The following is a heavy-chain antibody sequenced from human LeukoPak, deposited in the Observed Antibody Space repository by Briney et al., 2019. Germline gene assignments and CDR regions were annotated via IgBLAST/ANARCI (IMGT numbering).Heavy chain of an antibody. D-gene: IGHD3-10*01. CDR2: ISWNSDSI. CDR3: AREYGSGTYTYFDY. V-gene: IGHV3-9*01. CDR1: GFTFGDYA. J-gene: IGHJ4*02. Sequence: GRSLRLSCAASGFTFGDYAMHWVRQAPGKGLEWVSGISWNSDSIGYADSVKGRFTISRDNAKNSLYLQMNSLRAEDTAVYYCAREYGSGTYTYFDYWGQGTLVTVSS.